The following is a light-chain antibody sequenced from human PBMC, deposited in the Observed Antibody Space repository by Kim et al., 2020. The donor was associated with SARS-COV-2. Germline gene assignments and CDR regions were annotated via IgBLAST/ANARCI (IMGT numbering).Light chain of an antibody. CDR1: NLGKKN. CDR2: YDT. V-gene: IGLV3-21*04. J-gene: IGLJ1*01. Sequence: SYELTQPPSVSVAPGRTASITCGGDNLGKKNVHWYQQKPGQAPVLVIYYDTDRPSGIPERFSGSFSGNTATLTITRVEAGDEADYYCQVWDHPSGHYVFGTGTKVTVL. CDR3: QVWDHPSGHYV.